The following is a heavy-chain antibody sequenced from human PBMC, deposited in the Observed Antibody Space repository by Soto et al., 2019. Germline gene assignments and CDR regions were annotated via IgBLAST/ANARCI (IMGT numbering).Heavy chain of an antibody. D-gene: IGHD2-15*01. CDR3: ARDLDGYCSGGSCSWRYYYGMDV. Sequence: VGSLRLSCAASGFTFSSYSMNWVRQAPGKGLEWVSSISSSSSYIYYADSVKGRFTISRDNAKNSLYLQMNSLRAADTAVYYCARDLDGYCSGGSCSWRYYYGMDVWGQGTTVTVSS. CDR1: GFTFSSYS. V-gene: IGHV3-21*01. CDR2: ISSSSSYI. J-gene: IGHJ6*02.